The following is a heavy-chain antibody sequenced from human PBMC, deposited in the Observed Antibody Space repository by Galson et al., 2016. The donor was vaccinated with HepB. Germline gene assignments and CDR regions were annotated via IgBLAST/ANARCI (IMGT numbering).Heavy chain of an antibody. Sequence: SVKVSCKASGYTFINYYMHWVRQAPGQGLEWMGIGNPRTGSTSYAQKFQDRVTVTSDTSTSTVYMELSSLRSEDTAGYYCASDFLFAHDLWGPGTLVTVSS. J-gene: IGHJ5*02. CDR1: GYTFINYY. V-gene: IGHV1-46*01. CDR2: GNPRTGST. CDR3: ASDFLFAHDL. D-gene: IGHD3-16*01.